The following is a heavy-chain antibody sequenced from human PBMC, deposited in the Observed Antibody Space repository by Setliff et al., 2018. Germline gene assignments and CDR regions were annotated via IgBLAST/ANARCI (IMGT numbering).Heavy chain of an antibody. V-gene: IGHV1-2*02. CDR3: ARRGERFFNWFDP. Sequence: ASVKVSCKTSGYTFTGYYIHWLRQAPGQGPEWMGWIHPNTGDANYAQNFQDRVTLTRDTSITTAYMELSRLRSDDTALYYCARRGERFFNWFDPWGQGTLVTVSS. CDR1: GYTFTGYY. J-gene: IGHJ5*02. CDR2: IHPNTGDA. D-gene: IGHD2-21*01.